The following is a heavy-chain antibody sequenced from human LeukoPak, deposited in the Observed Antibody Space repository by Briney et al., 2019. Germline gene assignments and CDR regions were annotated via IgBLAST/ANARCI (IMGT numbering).Heavy chain of an antibody. CDR3: ANHFYNLAA. CDR2: ISYDGSNT. D-gene: IGHD2/OR15-2a*01. V-gene: IGHV3-30*18. CDR1: GFTFRSYG. Sequence: GGSLRLSCAASGFTFRSYGMHWVRQVPGKGLEWVAVISYDGSNTYYADSVKDRFTISRDNSKNTLYLQMNSLRAEDTAVYYCANHFYNLAAWGQGTLVSVSS. J-gene: IGHJ5*02.